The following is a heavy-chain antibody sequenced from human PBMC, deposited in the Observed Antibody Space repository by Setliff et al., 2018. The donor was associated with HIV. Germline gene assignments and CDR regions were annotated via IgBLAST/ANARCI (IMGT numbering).Heavy chain of an antibody. CDR1: GFTFSPYW. V-gene: IGHV3-74*03. D-gene: IGHD3-22*01. J-gene: IGHJ4*02. Sequence: GGSLRLSCAASGFTFSPYWMHWVRQAPGKGLVWVSRINSDGTSTTYTDSVKGRFTISRDNAKNTLYLQMNSLRAEDTAVYYCARDLSYDYDRSSDTFDYWGQGTLATVSS. CDR3: ARDLSYDYDRSSDTFDY. CDR2: INSDGTST.